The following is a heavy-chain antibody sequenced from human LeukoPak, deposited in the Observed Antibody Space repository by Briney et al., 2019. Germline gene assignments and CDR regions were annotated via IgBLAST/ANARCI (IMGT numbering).Heavy chain of an antibody. V-gene: IGHV1-46*01. CDR2: INPNDGST. Sequence: GTSVKVSCKASGDTFTSYFMHWVRQAPGQGLEWMGTINPNDGSTNDVQNFQGRVTMTRDTSTSTVYMELSSLRSEDTAVYYCARSNGGKGGFDYWGQGTLVTVSS. J-gene: IGHJ4*02. CDR3: ARSNGGKGGFDY. CDR1: GDTFTSYF. D-gene: IGHD4-23*01.